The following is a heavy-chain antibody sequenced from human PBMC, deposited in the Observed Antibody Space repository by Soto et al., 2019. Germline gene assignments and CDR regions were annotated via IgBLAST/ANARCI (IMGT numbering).Heavy chain of an antibody. CDR1: GFTFGDYA. V-gene: IGHV3-49*03. Sequence: PGGSLRLSCTASGFTFGDYAMSWFRQAPGKGLEWVGFIRSKAYGGTTEYAASVKGRFTISRDDSKSIAYLQMNSLKTEDTAVYYCTRDWDYGERHYYYYGMDVWGQGTTVTVSS. CDR3: TRDWDYGERHYYYYGMDV. D-gene: IGHD4-17*01. CDR2: IRSKAYGGTT. J-gene: IGHJ6*02.